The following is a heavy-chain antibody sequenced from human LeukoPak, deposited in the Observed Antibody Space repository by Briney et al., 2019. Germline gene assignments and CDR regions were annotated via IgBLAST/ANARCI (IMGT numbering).Heavy chain of an antibody. V-gene: IGHV3-23*01. D-gene: IGHD6-19*01. CDR1: GFTFSSYS. J-gene: IGHJ5*02. CDR2: ISGSGGST. Sequence: GGSLRLSCAASGFTFSSYSMNWVRQAPRKGLEWVSAISGSGGSTYYADSVKGRFTISRDNSKNTLYLQMNSLRAEDTAVYYCAKFRVAVAGTNWFDPWGQGTLVTVSS. CDR3: AKFRVAVAGTNWFDP.